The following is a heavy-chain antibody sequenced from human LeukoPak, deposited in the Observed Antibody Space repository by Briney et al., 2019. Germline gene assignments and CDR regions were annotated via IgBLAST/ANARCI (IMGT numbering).Heavy chain of an antibody. CDR2: INPNSGDT. Sequence: GASVKVSCKASGYIFTGYYMHWVRQAPGQGLEWMGWINPNSGDTNYAQKFQGRVTMTRDTSISTAYMELSRLRSDDTAVYYCARQNSGSYFDWFDPWGQGTLVTVSS. V-gene: IGHV1-2*02. CDR3: ARQNSGSYFDWFDP. D-gene: IGHD1-26*01. J-gene: IGHJ5*02. CDR1: GYIFTGYY.